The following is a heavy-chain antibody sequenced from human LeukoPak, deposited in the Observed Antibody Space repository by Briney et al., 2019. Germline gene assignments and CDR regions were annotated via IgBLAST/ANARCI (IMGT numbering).Heavy chain of an antibody. CDR2: IYYSGNT. CDR3: ARDSPTPVAAAEGFDY. J-gene: IGHJ4*02. D-gene: IGHD6-13*01. V-gene: IGHV4-34*01. CDR1: GGSFSGYY. Sequence: SETLSLTCAVYGGSFSGYYWSWIRQPPGKGLEWIGSIYYSGNTYYNPSLKSRVTISVDTSKNQFSLKLSSVTAADTAVYYCARDSPTPVAAAEGFDYWGQGTLVTVSS.